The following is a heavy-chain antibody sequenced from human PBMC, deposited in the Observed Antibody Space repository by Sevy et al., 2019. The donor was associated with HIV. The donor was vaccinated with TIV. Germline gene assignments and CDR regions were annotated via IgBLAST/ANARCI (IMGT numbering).Heavy chain of an antibody. J-gene: IGHJ4*02. V-gene: IGHV3-43D*04. Sequence: GGSLSLSCAASGFTFDDYAMHWVRQAPGKGLEWVSLISWDGVSTYYADSVKGRFTISRDNSKNSLYLQMNSLRAEDTALYYCAKAQGGATTLFDYWGQGTLVTVSS. CDR3: AKAQGGATTLFDY. CDR1: GFTFDDYA. CDR2: ISWDGVST. D-gene: IGHD1-26*01.